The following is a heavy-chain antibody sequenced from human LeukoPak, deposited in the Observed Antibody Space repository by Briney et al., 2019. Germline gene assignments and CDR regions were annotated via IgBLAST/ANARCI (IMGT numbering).Heavy chain of an antibody. D-gene: IGHD3-10*01. V-gene: IGHV1-2*02. Sequence: ASVKVSCKASGYTFTGYYMHWVRQAPGQGLEWMGWINPNSGGTNYAQKFQGRVTMTRDTSISTAYMGLSRLRSDDTAVYYCARSRYYGSGSYYNEQYFDYWGQGTLVTVSS. CDR3: ARSRYYGSGSYYNEQYFDY. J-gene: IGHJ4*02. CDR2: INPNSGGT. CDR1: GYTFTGYY.